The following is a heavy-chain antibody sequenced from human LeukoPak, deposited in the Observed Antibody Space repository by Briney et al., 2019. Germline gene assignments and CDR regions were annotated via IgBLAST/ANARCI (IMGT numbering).Heavy chain of an antibody. CDR1: GYTFTSYG. Sequence: ASVKVSCKASGYTFTSYGISWVRQAPGQGLEWMGWISAYNGNTNYAQKLQGRVTMTTDTSTSTAYMELRSLRSDDTAVYYCARAGPPSYDFWSGYTNWFDPWGQGTLVTVSP. D-gene: IGHD3-3*01. CDR3: ARAGPPSYDFWSGYTNWFDP. CDR2: ISAYNGNT. J-gene: IGHJ5*02. V-gene: IGHV1-18*01.